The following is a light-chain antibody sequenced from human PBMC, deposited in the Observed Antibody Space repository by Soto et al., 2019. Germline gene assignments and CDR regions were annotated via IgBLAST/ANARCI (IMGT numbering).Light chain of an antibody. J-gene: IGLJ3*02. CDR3: GTWDSSLAAAV. CDR2: END. V-gene: IGLV1-51*02. CDR1: TSNIGSYH. Sequence: QSVLTQPPSVSAAPGQKITISCSGTTSNIGSYHVSWYQQVPGTAPKLLIFENDKRPSGIPARFSGSKSGTSATLGITGLQTGDEADYFCGTWDSSLAAAVFGGGTKLTVL.